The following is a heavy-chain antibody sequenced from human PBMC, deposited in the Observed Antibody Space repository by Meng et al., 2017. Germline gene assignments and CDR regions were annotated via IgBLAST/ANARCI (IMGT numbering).Heavy chain of an antibody. D-gene: IGHD2-15*01. CDR3: ARGAFGGGSSSTGRGSRYYFDY. CDR1: GYNFPDYY. Sequence: ASVKVSCKPSGYNFPDYYIHWVRRAPGQGLEWMGRINPKSGDTHYAQKFQARVTMTGDTSISTAYMELSGLRSDDTAMYYCARGAFGGGSSSTGRGSRYYFDYWGQGTLVTVSS. J-gene: IGHJ4*02. V-gene: IGHV1-2*06. CDR2: INPKSGDT.